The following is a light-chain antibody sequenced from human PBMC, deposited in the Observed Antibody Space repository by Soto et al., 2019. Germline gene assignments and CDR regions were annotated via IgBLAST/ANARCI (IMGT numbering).Light chain of an antibody. CDR2: DVS. J-gene: IGLJ1*01. V-gene: IGLV2-14*03. CDR1: SSDVGGYNY. CDR3: SSYTSSSTLV. Sequence: QSALTQPASVSGSPGQSITISCTGTSSDVGGYNYVSWYQQHPGKAPKLMIYDVSHRPSGVSNRFSGSKSGNTASLTISGLQAEDEADYYCSSYTSSSTLVFGIGTKVTVL.